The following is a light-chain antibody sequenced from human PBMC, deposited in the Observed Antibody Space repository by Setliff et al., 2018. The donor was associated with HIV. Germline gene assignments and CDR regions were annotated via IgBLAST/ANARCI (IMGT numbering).Light chain of an antibody. Sequence: QSALTQPASVSGSPGQSITISCTGTSSDVGGYNYVSWYQQHPGKAPKLIIYEVRNRPSGVSNRFSGSKSGNTASLTISGLQAEDAAEYYCSSYAITNTLPFGTGTKVTVL. CDR2: EVR. CDR3: SSYAITNTLP. V-gene: IGLV2-14*01. CDR1: SSDVGGYNY. J-gene: IGLJ1*01.